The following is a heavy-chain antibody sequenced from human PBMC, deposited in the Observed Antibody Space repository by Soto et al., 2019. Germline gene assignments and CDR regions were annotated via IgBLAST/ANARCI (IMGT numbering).Heavy chain of an antibody. CDR1: GGSFSGYI. Sequence: PSETLSLTCAVSGGSFSGYIWTWIRQTPGKGLQWIGQINHSGSSIYNPSLKNRVTISTMSNNKFSLELSSVTAADTATYYCASPPPLTVQTIEAEFFQHWGLGTLVTVSS. CDR2: INHSGSS. V-gene: IGHV4-34*01. CDR3: ASPPPLTVQTIEAEFFQH. J-gene: IGHJ1*01. D-gene: IGHD2-8*01.